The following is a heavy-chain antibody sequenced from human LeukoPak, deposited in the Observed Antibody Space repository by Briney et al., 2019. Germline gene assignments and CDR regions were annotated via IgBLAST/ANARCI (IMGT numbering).Heavy chain of an antibody. D-gene: IGHD2-2*01. J-gene: IGHJ4*02. CDR3: AKDRKTPASVPLDY. V-gene: IGHV3-30*18. CDR1: GFTFSNYG. Sequence: GRSLRLSCAASGFTFSNYGMHCVRQAPGKGLEWVAGISEDGINKYYADSVKARFTISRDNSNNTLFLQMNNLRADDTAVYYCAKDRKTPASVPLDYWGQVTLVTV. CDR2: ISEDGINK.